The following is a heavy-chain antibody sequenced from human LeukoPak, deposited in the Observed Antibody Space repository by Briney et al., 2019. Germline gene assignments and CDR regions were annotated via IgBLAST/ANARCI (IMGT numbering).Heavy chain of an antibody. Sequence: PGGSLRLSCAASGFTFSSYAMSWVRQAPGKGLEWVGRTRNKANSYTTEYAASVKGRFTISRDDSKNSLYLQMNSLKTEDTAVYYCAREGEGVRELNNFDYWGQGTLVTVSS. J-gene: IGHJ4*02. CDR1: GFTFSSYA. D-gene: IGHD3-10*01. V-gene: IGHV3-72*01. CDR2: TRNKANSYTT. CDR3: AREGEGVRELNNFDY.